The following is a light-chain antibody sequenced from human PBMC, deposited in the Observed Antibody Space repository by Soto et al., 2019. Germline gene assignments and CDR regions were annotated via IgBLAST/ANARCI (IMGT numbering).Light chain of an antibody. Sequence: QAVVTQEPSLTVSPGGTVTLTCGSSTGAVTSGHFPYWFQQKPGQAPRTVIXXXSXXXXXXPXXXXXSLLGGKAALTLSGXQPXXXAEYYCLLYFSGVQVFGGGTKVTVL. V-gene: IGLV7-46*01. CDR1: TGAVTSGHF. CDR3: LLYFSGVQV. J-gene: IGLJ2*01. CDR2: XXS.